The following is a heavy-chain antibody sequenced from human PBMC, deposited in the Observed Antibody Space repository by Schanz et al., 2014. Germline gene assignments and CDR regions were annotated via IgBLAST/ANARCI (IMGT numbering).Heavy chain of an antibody. CDR2: INPSVGNT. J-gene: IGHJ3*02. Sequence: QVQLVQSGAEVKKPGVSVKVSCKASGYTFTTYYIHWVRQAPGQGLEWMGLINPSVGNTNYAQKFRGRVTMTRDTSTSTVYMELSSLRSEDTAVYFCARGPSTGAFDIWGQGTMVTVSS. V-gene: IGHV1-46*03. CDR3: ARGPSTGAFDI. CDR1: GYTFTTYY.